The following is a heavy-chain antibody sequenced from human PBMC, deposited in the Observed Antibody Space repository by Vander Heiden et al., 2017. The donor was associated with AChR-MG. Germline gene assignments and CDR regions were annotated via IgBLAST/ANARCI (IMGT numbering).Heavy chain of an antibody. CDR2: ISSSSSYI. Sequence: QAPGKGLEWVSSISSSSSYIYYADSVKGRFTISRDNAKNSLYLQMNSLRAEDTAVYDCARDRADYYYYGMDVWGQGTTVTVSS. J-gene: IGHJ6*02. CDR3: ARDRADYYYYGMDV. V-gene: IGHV3-21*01.